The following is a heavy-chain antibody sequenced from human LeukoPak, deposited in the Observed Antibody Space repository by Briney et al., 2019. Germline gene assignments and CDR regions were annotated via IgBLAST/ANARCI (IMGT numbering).Heavy chain of an antibody. CDR2: IWYDGSNK. CDR1: GFTFSSYG. J-gene: IGHJ4*02. CDR3: ARDSLRYYYDSSGYFDY. V-gene: IGHV3-33*01. Sequence: PGGSLRLSCAASGFTFSSYGMHWVRQAPGKGLEWVAVIWYDGSNKYYADSVKGRFTISRDNSKNTLYLQMNSLRAEDTAVYYCARDSLRYYYDSSGYFDYWGQGTLVTVSS. D-gene: IGHD3-22*01.